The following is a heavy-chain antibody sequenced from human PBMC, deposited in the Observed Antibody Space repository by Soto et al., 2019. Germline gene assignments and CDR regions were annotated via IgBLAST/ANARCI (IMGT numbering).Heavy chain of an antibody. CDR2: ISGSGGST. V-gene: IGHV3-23*01. CDR3: AKDGWNNWNWNGMGWFDP. CDR1: GFTFSSYA. Sequence: GGSLRLSCAASGFTFSSYAMSWVRQAPGKGLEWVSAISGSGGSTYYADSVKGRFTISRDNSKNTLYLQMNSLRAEDTAVYYCAKDGWNNWNWNGMGWFDPWGQGTLVTVSS. D-gene: IGHD1-7*01. J-gene: IGHJ5*02.